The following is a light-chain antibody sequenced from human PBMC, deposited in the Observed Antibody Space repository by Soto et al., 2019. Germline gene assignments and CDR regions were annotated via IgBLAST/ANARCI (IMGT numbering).Light chain of an antibody. CDR2: DAS. V-gene: IGKV3-11*01. CDR3: QQRSNWPPLT. J-gene: IGKJ4*01. CDR1: QSVSSY. Sequence: EIVLTQSPATLSLSPGERATLSCRASQSVSSYLAWYQQKPGQAPRLLIYDASNRATGIPARFSGSGSGTDVTLTISSLEPEDFAVYSCQQRSNWPPLTFGGGTKVESK.